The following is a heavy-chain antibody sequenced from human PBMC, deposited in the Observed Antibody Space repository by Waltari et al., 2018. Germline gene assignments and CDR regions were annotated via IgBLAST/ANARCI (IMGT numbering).Heavy chain of an antibody. D-gene: IGHD6-13*01. Sequence: QLQLQESGPGLVKPSETLSLTCTVSGGSISSSSYYWGWIRQPPGKGLEWIGSIYYSGSTYYNPSLKSRVTISVDTSKNQFSLKLSSVTAADTAMYYCAIPYSSSWVIDYWGQGTLVTVSS. J-gene: IGHJ4*02. V-gene: IGHV4-39*07. CDR1: GGSISSSSYY. CDR3: AIPYSSSWVIDY. CDR2: IYYSGST.